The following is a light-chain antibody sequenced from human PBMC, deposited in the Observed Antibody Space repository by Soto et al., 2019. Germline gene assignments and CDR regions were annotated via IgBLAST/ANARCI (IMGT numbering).Light chain of an antibody. J-gene: IGLJ1*01. CDR3: LLSYNGPYV. Sequence: QAVVTQEPSLTVSPGGKVILTCGSTTGPVTNGHYPYWFQQKPGQAPRTLIYDTTNRHSWTPARFSGSLLGGKAALTLSGAQPEDEAEYYCLLSYNGPYVFGTGTKVTV. CDR2: DTT. V-gene: IGLV7-46*01. CDR1: TGPVTNGHY.